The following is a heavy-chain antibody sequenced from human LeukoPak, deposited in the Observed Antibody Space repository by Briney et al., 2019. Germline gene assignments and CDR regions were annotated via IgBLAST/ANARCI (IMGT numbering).Heavy chain of an antibody. CDR2: IYYSGST. D-gene: IGHD3-9*01. J-gene: IGHJ4*02. CDR1: GGSISSYY. Sequence: SETLSLTCTVSGGSISSYYWSWIRQPPGKGLEWIGYIYYSGSTNYNPSLKSRVTISVDTSKNQFSLKLSSVTAADTAVYYCARHLTHRGYFDWAFDYWGQGTLVTVSS. V-gene: IGHV4-59*08. CDR3: ARHLTHRGYFDWAFDY.